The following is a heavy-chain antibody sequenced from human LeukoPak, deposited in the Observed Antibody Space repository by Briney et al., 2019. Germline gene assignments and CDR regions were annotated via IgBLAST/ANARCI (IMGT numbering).Heavy chain of an antibody. D-gene: IGHD6-19*01. Sequence: GGSLRLSCTASGFTFSTFSMNWVRQAPGKGLEWLSFISRISRTIYYADSVKGRFTISRDNAKNSLYLQMNSLRAEDTAVYYCARWYKRTRAVAGPDPFYYYYYMDVWGKGTTVTVSS. J-gene: IGHJ6*03. V-gene: IGHV3-48*04. CDR3: ARWYKRTRAVAGPDPFYYYYYMDV. CDR2: ISRISRTI. CDR1: GFTFSTFS.